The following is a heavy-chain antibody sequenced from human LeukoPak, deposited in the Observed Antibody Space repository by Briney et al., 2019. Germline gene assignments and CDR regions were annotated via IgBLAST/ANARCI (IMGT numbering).Heavy chain of an antibody. CDR3: ARDSLSYDILTSYYMDV. V-gene: IGHV3-21*01. CDR1: GFTFSSYS. D-gene: IGHD3-9*01. J-gene: IGHJ6*03. CDR2: ISSSSSYI. Sequence: KSGGSLRLSCAASGFTFSSYSMNWVRQAPGKGLEWVSSISSSSSYIYYADSVKGRFTISRDNAKNSLYLQMNSLRAEDTAVYYCARDSLSYDILTSYYMDVWGKGTTVTVSS.